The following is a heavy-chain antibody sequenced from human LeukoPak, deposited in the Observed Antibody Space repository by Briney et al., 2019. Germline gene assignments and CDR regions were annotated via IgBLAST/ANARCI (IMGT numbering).Heavy chain of an antibody. J-gene: IGHJ4*02. CDR3: ARDSQLGYCSSTSCRDFDY. V-gene: IGHV1-18*01. CDR2: ISAYNGNT. D-gene: IGHD2-2*01. Sequence: ASVKVSCKASGHTFTIYGISWVRQAPGQGLEWMGWISAYNGNTNYAQKLQGRVTMTTDTSTSTAYMELRSLRSDDTAVYYCARDSQLGYCSSTSCRDFDYWGQGTLVTVSS. CDR1: GHTFTIYG.